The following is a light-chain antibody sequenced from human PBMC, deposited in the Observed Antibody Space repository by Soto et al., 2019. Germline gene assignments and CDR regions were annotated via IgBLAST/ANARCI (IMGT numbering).Light chain of an antibody. Sequence: QSVLTQPPSVSVAPGQRVTISGTGSSSNIVAGYDVHWYQQLPGTAPKLLIYGNSNRPSGVPDRFSGSKSGTSASLAITGRQAEDGADYYCQSYDSSRSHVVFGGGTQLTVL. CDR1: SSNIVAGYD. J-gene: IGLJ2*01. CDR3: QSYDSSRSHVV. CDR2: GNS. V-gene: IGLV1-40*01.